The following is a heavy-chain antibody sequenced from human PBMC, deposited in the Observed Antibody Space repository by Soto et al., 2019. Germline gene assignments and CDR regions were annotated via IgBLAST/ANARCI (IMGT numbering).Heavy chain of an antibody. D-gene: IGHD3-22*01. V-gene: IGHV3-23*01. CDR1: GFTFSSYA. CDR2: ISGSGGGT. J-gene: IGHJ4*02. CDR3: ARDDYPYYDDSSGYHYDY. Sequence: GGSLRLSCAASGFTFSSYAMSWVRQAPGKGLEWVSLISGSGGGTYYADSVKGRFTISRDNAKNSLYLQMNSLRAEDTAVYYCARDDYPYYDDSSGYHYDYWGQGALVTVSS.